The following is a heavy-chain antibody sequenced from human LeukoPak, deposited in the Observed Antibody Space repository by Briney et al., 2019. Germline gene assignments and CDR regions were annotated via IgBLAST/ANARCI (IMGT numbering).Heavy chain of an antibody. J-gene: IGHJ4*02. CDR3: AGGMGIRSTNY. CDR1: GYTFSSYG. V-gene: IGHV1-18*01. Sequence: ASVKVSCKASGYTFSSYGVTWVRQAPGQGLEWMGWISVNNGDTNYAQKFQGRVTMTTETSTSTAHMELSRLRSDDTAVYYCAGGMGIRSTNYWGQGTLVTVSS. D-gene: IGHD3-16*01. CDR2: ISVNNGDT.